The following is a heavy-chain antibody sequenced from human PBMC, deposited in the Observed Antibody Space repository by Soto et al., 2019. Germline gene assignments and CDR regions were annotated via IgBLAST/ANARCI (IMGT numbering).Heavy chain of an antibody. CDR3: ARRGSYYDAYFDY. CDR1: GGTFSSYA. V-gene: IGHV1-69*13. Sequence: SVKVSCKASGGTFSSYAISWVRQAPGQGLEWMGGIIPIFGTANYAQKFQGRVTITADESTSTAYMELSSLRSEDTAVYYCARRGSYYDAYFDYWGQGTLVTVSS. J-gene: IGHJ4*02. CDR2: IIPIFGTA. D-gene: IGHD1-26*01.